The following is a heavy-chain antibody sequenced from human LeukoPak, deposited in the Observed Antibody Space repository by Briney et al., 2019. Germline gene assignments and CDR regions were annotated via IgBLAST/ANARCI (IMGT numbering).Heavy chain of an antibody. D-gene: IGHD6-13*01. Sequence: KPSETLSLTCAVYGGSFSGYYWSWIRQPPGKGLEWIGEINHSGSTNYNPSLKSRVTISVDTSKNQFSLKLSSVTAADTAVYYCASGSSWYMGGLDFWGQGTLVTVSS. CDR3: ASGSSWYMGGLDF. CDR2: INHSGST. CDR1: GGSFSGYY. J-gene: IGHJ4*02. V-gene: IGHV4-34*01.